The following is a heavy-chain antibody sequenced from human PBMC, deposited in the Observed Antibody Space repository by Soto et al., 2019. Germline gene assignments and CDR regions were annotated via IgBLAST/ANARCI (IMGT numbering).Heavy chain of an antibody. CDR1: GGSFSGYY. V-gene: IGHV4-34*01. J-gene: IGHJ3*02. Sequence: QVQLQQWGAGLLKPSETLSLTCAVYGGSFSGYYWSWIRQPPGKGLEWIGEINHSGSTNYNPSLKRRVTLSVDTSKNQFSLKLSSVTAADTAVYYCAIGGGTVLAIWGQGTMVTVSS. CDR3: AIGGGTVLAI. CDR2: INHSGST. D-gene: IGHD4-17*01.